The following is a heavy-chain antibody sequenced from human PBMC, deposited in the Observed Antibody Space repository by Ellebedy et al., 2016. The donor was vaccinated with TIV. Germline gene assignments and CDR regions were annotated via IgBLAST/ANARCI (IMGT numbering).Heavy chain of an antibody. CDR3: AKDNYVGYDWLGGNSFDS. Sequence: GGSLRLXXAASGFTFSGYWMSWVRQAPGKGLEWVAKIQQDGSDKYYVDSVKGRFTISRDNARNSLYLQMNSLRAEDTAMYYCAKDNYVGYDWLGGNSFDSWGQGTLVTVSS. CDR1: GFTFSGYW. J-gene: IGHJ4*02. D-gene: IGHD5-12*01. V-gene: IGHV3-7*03. CDR2: IQQDGSDK.